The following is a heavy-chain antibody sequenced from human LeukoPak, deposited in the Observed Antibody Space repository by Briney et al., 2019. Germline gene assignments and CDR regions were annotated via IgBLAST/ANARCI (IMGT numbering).Heavy chain of an antibody. CDR1: GFTFSSYG. CDR2: IKFHGHET. J-gene: IGHJ4*02. Sequence: LPGGSLRLSCAASGFTFSSYGMHWVRQAPGKGLEWVAFIKFHGHETFYADSVEGRFTFSRDNSKNTLYLQMNSLRAEDTAVYYCASQHGSGTLDYWGQGTLVTVSS. V-gene: IGHV3-30*02. D-gene: IGHD3-10*01. CDR3: ASQHGSGTLDY.